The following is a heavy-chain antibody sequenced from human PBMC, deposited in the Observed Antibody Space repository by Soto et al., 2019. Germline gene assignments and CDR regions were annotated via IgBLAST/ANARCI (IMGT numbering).Heavy chain of an antibody. CDR3: ARDPATVVPFDY. CDR1: GFTFSSYS. Sequence: PGGSLRLSCAASGFTFSSYSMNWVRQAPGKGLEWVSSISSSSSYIYYADSVKGRFTISRDNAKNSLYLQMNSLRTEDTAVYYCARDPATVVPFDYWGQGTLVTVSS. D-gene: IGHD4-17*01. J-gene: IGHJ4*02. CDR2: ISSSSSYI. V-gene: IGHV3-21*01.